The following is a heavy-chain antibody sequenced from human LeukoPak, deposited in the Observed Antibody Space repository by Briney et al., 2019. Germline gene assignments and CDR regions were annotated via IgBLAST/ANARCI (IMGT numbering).Heavy chain of an antibody. CDR1: GGSISSYY. CDR2: IYYSGST. CDR3: ARALLEAYDYVWGSYRSPGAFDI. D-gene: IGHD3-16*02. Sequence: PSETLSLTCTVSGGSISSYYWSWIRQPPGKGLEWIGYIYYSGSTNYNPSLKSRVPISVDTSKNQFSLKLSSVTAADTAVYYCARALLEAYDYVWGSYRSPGAFDIWGQGTMVTVSS. J-gene: IGHJ3*02. V-gene: IGHV4-59*01.